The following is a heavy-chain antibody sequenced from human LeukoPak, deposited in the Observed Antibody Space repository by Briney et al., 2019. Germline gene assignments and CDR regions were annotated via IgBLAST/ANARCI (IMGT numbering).Heavy chain of an antibody. CDR2: INSDGSST. V-gene: IGHV3-74*01. J-gene: IGHJ6*03. CDR1: GFTFSSYW. Sequence: GGSLRLSCAASGFTFSSYWMHWVRQAPGKGLAWVSRINSDGSSTSYTDSVKGRFTISKDNAKNTLYSKVNSLTAEDTAVYYCYVHHYYYYMDVWGKGTTVTVSS. CDR3: YVHHYYYYMDV. D-gene: IGHD3-16*01.